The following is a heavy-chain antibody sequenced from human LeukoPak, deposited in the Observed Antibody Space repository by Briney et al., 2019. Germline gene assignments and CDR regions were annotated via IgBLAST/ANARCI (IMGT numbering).Heavy chain of an antibody. V-gene: IGHV4-61*05. CDR2: IYYSGST. CDR3: AREGSITMVRGVSSYYYMDV. Sequence: SETLSLTCTVSGGSISSSSYYWGWIRQPPGKGLEWIGYIYYSGSTNYNPSLKSRVTISVDTSKNQFSLKLSSVTAADTAVYYCAREGSITMVRGVSSYYYMDVWGKGTTVTISS. D-gene: IGHD3-10*01. CDR1: GGSISSSSYY. J-gene: IGHJ6*03.